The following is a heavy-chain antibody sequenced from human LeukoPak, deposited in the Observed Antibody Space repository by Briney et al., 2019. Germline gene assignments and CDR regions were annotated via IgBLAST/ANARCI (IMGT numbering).Heavy chain of an antibody. D-gene: IGHD2-2*01. V-gene: IGHV3-30*02. J-gene: IGHJ5*02. CDR2: IRYDGSNK. CDR1: GFTFSDYY. CDR3: AKDDCSSTSCYEWFNWFDP. Sequence: GGSLRLSCAASGFTFSDYYMSWIRQAPGKGLEWVAFIRYDGSNKYYADSVKGRFTISRDNSKNTLYLQMNSLRAEDTAVYYCAKDDCSSTSCYEWFNWFDPWGQGTLVTVSS.